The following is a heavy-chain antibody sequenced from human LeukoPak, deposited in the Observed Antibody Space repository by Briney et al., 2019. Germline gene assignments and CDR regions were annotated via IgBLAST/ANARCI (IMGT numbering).Heavy chain of an antibody. CDR2: ISGNGDST. D-gene: IGHD6-13*01. CDR1: GFTFGSYA. Sequence: GGSLRLSCAASGFTFGSYAMSWVRQAPGKGLEWVSLISGNGDSTYYADSVKGRFTISRDNSKDLLYLQMNSLTTEDTALYYCAKGHSSSSWYPLEDHWGQGTLVTVSS. J-gene: IGHJ4*02. V-gene: IGHV3-43*02. CDR3: AKGHSSSSWYPLEDH.